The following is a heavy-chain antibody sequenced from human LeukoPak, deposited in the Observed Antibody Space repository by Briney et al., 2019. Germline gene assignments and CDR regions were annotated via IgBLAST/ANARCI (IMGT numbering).Heavy chain of an antibody. Sequence: PGGSLRLSCAASGFTFNSNGMSWVRKAPGRGLEWVSSISGSGDKTYYADSVKGRFTISRDNSKSTMYLQMNSLRAEDTAVYHCAKTNGYYDLWGQGTLVIVSS. J-gene: IGHJ4*02. CDR1: GFTFNSNG. CDR2: ISGSGDKT. D-gene: IGHD3-22*01. CDR3: AKTNGYYDL. V-gene: IGHV3-23*01.